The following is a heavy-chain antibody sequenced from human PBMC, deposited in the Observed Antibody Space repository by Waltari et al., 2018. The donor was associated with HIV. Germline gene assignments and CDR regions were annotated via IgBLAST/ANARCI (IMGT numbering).Heavy chain of an antibody. Sequence: EVQLLESGGGLVQPGGSLRLSCRAPAFTVSSFSMNWVRQAPWKGLEWVASMSSGSSFIDYADSVKGRFTISRDNAKISLYLQMKSLRVEDTALYYCARALTNFGGFWGQGTLVTVSS. CDR3: ARALTNFGGF. V-gene: IGHV3-21*01. CDR1: AFTVSSFS. J-gene: IGHJ4*02. D-gene: IGHD4-17*01. CDR2: MSSGSSFI.